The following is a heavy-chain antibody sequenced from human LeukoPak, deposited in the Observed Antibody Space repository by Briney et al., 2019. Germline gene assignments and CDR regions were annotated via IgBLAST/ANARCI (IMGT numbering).Heavy chain of an antibody. CDR3: ARGEYDTLTGYYNYFDY. V-gene: IGHV1-46*01. Sequence: ASVKVSCXASGYTFTSYYMHWVRQAHGQGLEWMGIINPSGGSTSYAQKFQGRVTMTRDTSTSTVYMELSSLRPEDTAVYYCARGEYDTLTGYYNYFDYWGQGTLVTVSS. CDR2: INPSGGST. CDR1: GYTFTSYY. D-gene: IGHD3-9*01. J-gene: IGHJ4*02.